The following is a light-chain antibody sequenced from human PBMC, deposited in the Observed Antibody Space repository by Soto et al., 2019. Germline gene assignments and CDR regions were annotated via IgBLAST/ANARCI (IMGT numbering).Light chain of an antibody. CDR2: RNN. V-gene: IGLV1-47*01. Sequence: QSVLTQPPSASGTPGQRVTVSCSGSSPNIGSNHVYWYQQLPGTAPKLLIYRNNQRPSGVPDLFSGSKSGTSASLAISGLRSEDEADYYCAAWDDSLSSVVFGGGTKVTVL. J-gene: IGLJ2*01. CDR1: SPNIGSNH. CDR3: AAWDDSLSSVV.